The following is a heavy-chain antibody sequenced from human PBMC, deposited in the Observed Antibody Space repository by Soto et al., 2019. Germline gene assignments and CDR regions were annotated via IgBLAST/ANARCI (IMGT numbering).Heavy chain of an antibody. V-gene: IGHV3-30-3*01. Sequence: GGSLRLSCAASGFTFSSCAMHWVRQAPGKGLEWVALISYDGSNKYYADSVKGRFTISRDNSKNTLYLQMNSLRAEGTAVYYCARDKRDLRFLEWSYYFDYWGQGTLVTVSS. D-gene: IGHD3-3*01. CDR2: ISYDGSNK. CDR1: GFTFSSCA. CDR3: ARDKRDLRFLEWSYYFDY. J-gene: IGHJ4*02.